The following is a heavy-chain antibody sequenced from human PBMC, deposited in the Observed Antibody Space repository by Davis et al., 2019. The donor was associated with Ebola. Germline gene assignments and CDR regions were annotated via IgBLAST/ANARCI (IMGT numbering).Heavy chain of an antibody. Sequence: ASVKVSCKASGFTFTNYAIHWVRQAPGQSLEWMGWINAGNGNTKYSQKFQGRVTITTDTSASTAYMELSSLRSEDTAMFYCARIILGRDFYGMDVWGKGPLSPSPQ. V-gene: IGHV1-3*01. CDR2: INAGNGNT. J-gene: IGHJ6*01. CDR3: ARIILGRDFYGMDV. CDR1: GFTFTNYA. D-gene: IGHD2-21*01.